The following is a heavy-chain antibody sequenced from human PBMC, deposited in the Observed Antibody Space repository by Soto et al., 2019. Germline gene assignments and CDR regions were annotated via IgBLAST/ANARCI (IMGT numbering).Heavy chain of an antibody. CDR1: GFTFDDYA. CDR3: AKEIEWGGGQLNQAFEF. Sequence: EMKLVESGGGLVQPGRSLRLSCAASGFTFDDYAIHWVRQAPGKGLEWVSGISWNSGIIDYADSVKGRFTISRDNPKNSPFLPMNRLRPEDTALYYCAKEIEWGGGQLNQAFEFRGQGKMVSLPS. CDR2: ISWNSGII. V-gene: IGHV3-9*01. D-gene: IGHD3-16*01. J-gene: IGHJ3*01.